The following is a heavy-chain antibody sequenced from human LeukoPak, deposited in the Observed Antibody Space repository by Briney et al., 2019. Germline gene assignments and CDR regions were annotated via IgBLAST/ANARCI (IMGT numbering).Heavy chain of an antibody. CDR1: GFIVSSNY. V-gene: IGHV3-66*01. J-gene: IGHJ4*02. CDR2: LYSGGST. Sequence: GGSLRLSCAASGFIVSSNYMSWVRQAPGKGLEWVSLLYSGGSTYYADSVKGRFTISRDNSKNTLYLQMNSLRAEDTAVYYCAKDRTVCSSASCYEYGYDYWGQGTLVTVSS. CDR3: AKDRTVCSSASCYEYGYDY. D-gene: IGHD2-2*01.